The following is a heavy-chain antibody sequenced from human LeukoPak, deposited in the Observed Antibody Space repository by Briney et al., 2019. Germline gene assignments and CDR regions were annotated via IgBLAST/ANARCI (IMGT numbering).Heavy chain of an antibody. D-gene: IGHD3-16*01. CDR2: IYSSDNT. Sequence: GGSLKLSCAASGFTVSGNYMSWVRQAPGKGLEWVSVIYSSDNTYYIDSVKGRFTISRDNSKNTLYLQMNSLRAEDTAVYYCAGRRVLDASFDYWGQGTLVTVSS. J-gene: IGHJ4*02. CDR3: AGRRVLDASFDY. V-gene: IGHV3-66*02. CDR1: GFTVSGNY.